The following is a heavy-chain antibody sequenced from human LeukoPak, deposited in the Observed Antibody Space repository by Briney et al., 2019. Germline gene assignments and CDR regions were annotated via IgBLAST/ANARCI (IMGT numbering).Heavy chain of an antibody. D-gene: IGHD5-12*01. CDR1: GYTFTGYY. CDR2: INPNSGGT. CDR3: ARDPLYIWWLRTHPGQDYYFDY. V-gene: IGHV1-2*02. J-gene: IGHJ4*02. Sequence: ASVKVSCKASGYTFTGYYMHWVRQAPGQGLEWMGGINPNSGGTNYAQKFQGRVTMTRDTSISTAYMELSRLRSDDTAVYYCARDPLYIWWLRTHPGQDYYFDYWGQGTLVTVSS.